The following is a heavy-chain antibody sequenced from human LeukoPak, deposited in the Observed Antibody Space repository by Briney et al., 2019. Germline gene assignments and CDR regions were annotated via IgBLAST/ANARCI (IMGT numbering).Heavy chain of an antibody. CDR1: GYTFTSYY. CDR3: ARDMDYDSSGYYSYYFDY. CDR2: INPSGGST. D-gene: IGHD3-22*01. V-gene: IGHV1-46*01. Sequence: ASVKVSCKASGYTFTSYYMHWVRQAPGQGLEWMGIINPSGGSTSYAQKFQGRVTMTRDTSTSTVYMELSSLRSEDTAMYYCARDMDYDSSGYYSYYFDYWGQGTLVTVSS. J-gene: IGHJ4*02.